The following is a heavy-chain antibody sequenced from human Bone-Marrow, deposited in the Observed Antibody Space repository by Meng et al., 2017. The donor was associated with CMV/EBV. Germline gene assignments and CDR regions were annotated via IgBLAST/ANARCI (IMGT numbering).Heavy chain of an antibody. Sequence: SETLSLTCAVYGGSFSGYYWSWIRQPPGKGLEWIGEINHSGSTNYNPSLKSRVTISVDTSKYQFSLKLSSVTAADTAVYYCARHPHYNHHTNCFDPWGQGTLVTVSS. CDR2: INHSGST. D-gene: IGHD5-24*01. CDR1: GGSFSGYY. V-gene: IGHV4-34*01. CDR3: ARHPHYNHHTNCFDP. J-gene: IGHJ5*02.